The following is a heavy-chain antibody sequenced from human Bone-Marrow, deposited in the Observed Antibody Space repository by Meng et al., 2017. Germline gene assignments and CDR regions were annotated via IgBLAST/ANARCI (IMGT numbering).Heavy chain of an antibody. Sequence: KVSCKGSGYSFTSYWIGWVRQMPGKGLEWMGIIYPGDSDTRYSPSFQGQVTISADKSISTAYLQWSSLKASDTAMYYCARGSYGDYQRDYFDYWGQGTLVTGAS. CDR2: IYPGDSDT. V-gene: IGHV5-51*01. CDR3: ARGSYGDYQRDYFDY. J-gene: IGHJ4*02. D-gene: IGHD4-17*01. CDR1: GYSFTSYW.